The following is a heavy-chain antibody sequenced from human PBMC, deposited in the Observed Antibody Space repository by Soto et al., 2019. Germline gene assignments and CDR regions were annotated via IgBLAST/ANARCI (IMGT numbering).Heavy chain of an antibody. CDR2: VSDSGST. V-gene: IGHV4-59*01. Sequence: QVQLQESGPGLVKPSETLSLTCAVLDGSLHNYHWSWIRQPPGKGLEWIGSVSDSGSTNYHPTLKDRLSITADTPNDQFSLRLSSVTVADTAVYYCARGENDYGGNKGAFDIWGRGKMVIVSS. CDR1: DGSLHNYH. J-gene: IGHJ3*02. D-gene: IGHD3-10*01. CDR3: ARGENDYGGNKGAFDI.